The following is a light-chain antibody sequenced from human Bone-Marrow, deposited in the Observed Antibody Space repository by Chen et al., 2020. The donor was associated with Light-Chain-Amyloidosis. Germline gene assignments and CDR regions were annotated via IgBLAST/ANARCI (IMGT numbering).Light chain of an antibody. CDR3: QVWDRSSDRPV. Sequence: SYVLTQPSSVSVAPGQTATIACGGNNIGSTSVPWYQQTPGQAPLLVVYDASDRPSGIPERLSGSNSGNTATLTISRVEAGDEADYYCQVWDRSSDRPVFGGGTKLTVL. CDR2: DAS. V-gene: IGLV3-21*02. J-gene: IGLJ3*02. CDR1: NIGSTS.